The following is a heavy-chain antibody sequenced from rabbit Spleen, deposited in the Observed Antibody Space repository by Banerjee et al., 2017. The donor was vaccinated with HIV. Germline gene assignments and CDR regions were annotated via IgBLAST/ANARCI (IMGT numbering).Heavy chain of an antibody. D-gene: IGHD2-1*01. CDR2: IYAGSGST. CDR1: GVSLSDKDV. V-gene: IGHV1S45*01. CDR3: ARGSATMTMVITGYYLNL. Sequence: EQLEESGGGLVKPEGSLTLTCKASGVSLSDKDVMCWVRQAPGKGLECIACIYAGSGSTYYASWAKGRFTISKTSSTTVTLQMTSLTVADTATYFCARGSATMTMVITGYYLNLWGQGTLVTVS. J-gene: IGHJ4*01.